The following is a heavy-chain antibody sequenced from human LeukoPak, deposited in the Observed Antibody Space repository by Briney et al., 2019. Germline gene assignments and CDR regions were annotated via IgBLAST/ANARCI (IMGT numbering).Heavy chain of an antibody. Sequence: GGSLRLSCAASVFTFSSYSMNWVRQAPGKGLEWVSSISSSSSYIYYADSVKGRFTISGDNAKNSLYLQMNSLRAEDTAVYYCARFGPYSSSWYVVDYWGQGTLVTVSS. J-gene: IGHJ4*02. CDR2: ISSSSSYI. CDR3: ARFGPYSSSWYVVDY. CDR1: VFTFSSYS. V-gene: IGHV3-21*01. D-gene: IGHD6-13*01.